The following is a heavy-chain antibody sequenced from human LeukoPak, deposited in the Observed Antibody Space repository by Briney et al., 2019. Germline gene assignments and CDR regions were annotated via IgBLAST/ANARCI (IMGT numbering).Heavy chain of an antibody. Sequence: GRSLRLSCAASGFTFSSYAMSWVRQAPGKGLEWVSAISGSGGSTYYADSAKGRFTISRDNSKNTLYLQMNSLRAEDTAVYYCAKSSAQDRYYYYYGMDVWGQGTTVTVSS. D-gene: IGHD1-14*01. CDR1: GFTFSSYA. CDR2: ISGSGGST. J-gene: IGHJ6*02. CDR3: AKSSAQDRYYYYYGMDV. V-gene: IGHV3-23*01.